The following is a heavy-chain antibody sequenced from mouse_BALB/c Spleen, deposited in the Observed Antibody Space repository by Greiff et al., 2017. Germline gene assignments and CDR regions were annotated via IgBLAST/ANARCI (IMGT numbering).Heavy chain of an antibody. V-gene: IGHV14-3*02. Sequence: VQLKQSGAELVKPGASVKLSCTASGFNIKDTYMHWVKQRPEQGLEWIGRIDPANGNTKYDPKFQGKATITADTSSNTAYLQLSSLTSEDTAVYYCARRGVYYDYDEGAMDYWGQGTSVTVSS. CDR3: ARRGVYYDYDEGAMDY. D-gene: IGHD2-4*01. CDR1: GFNIKDTY. J-gene: IGHJ4*01. CDR2: IDPANGNT.